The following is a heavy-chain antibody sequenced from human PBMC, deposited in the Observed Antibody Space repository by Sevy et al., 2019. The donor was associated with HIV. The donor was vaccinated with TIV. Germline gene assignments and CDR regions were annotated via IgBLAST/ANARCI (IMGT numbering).Heavy chain of an antibody. J-gene: IGHJ3*01. V-gene: IGHV3-21*01. CDR3: ARPYGSGSWEAFDV. CDR2: ISYSRNYI. Sequence: GGSLRLSCTASGFSFSSYMMNWVRQAPGKGLEWVVSISYSRNYIYYADSLKGRFTISRDNAKNSLFLQMNSLRAEDTAVYYCARPYGSGSWEAFDVWGQGTMVTVSS. D-gene: IGHD3-10*01. CDR1: GFSFSSYM.